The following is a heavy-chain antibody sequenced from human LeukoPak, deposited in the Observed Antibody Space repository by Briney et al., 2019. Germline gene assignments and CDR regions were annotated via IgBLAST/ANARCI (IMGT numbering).Heavy chain of an antibody. D-gene: IGHD3-16*01. J-gene: IGHJ6*03. CDR3: AKGLRTGVGPYMGYHYYMDV. CDR1: GFTFSNYA. CDR2: INNSGAGT. V-gene: IGHV3-23*01. Sequence: GGSLRLSCAASGFTFSNYAMSWVRQAPGKGLKWVSTINNSGAGTYYADSVKGRFTISRDNSYNMVSLQMNSLRDEDTGVYYCAKGLRTGVGPYMGYHYYMDVWGKGATVTVSS.